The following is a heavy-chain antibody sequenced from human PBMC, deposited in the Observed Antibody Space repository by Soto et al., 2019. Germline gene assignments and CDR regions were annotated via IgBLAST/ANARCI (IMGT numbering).Heavy chain of an antibody. CDR3: ARSISVAMDF. Sequence: SETLSLTCTVSGGSISSSGYYWGWIRQPPGKGLEWIGSIYYTGSTYYNPSLKSRVTISVDTSKNQFSLKLSSVTAADTAVYYCARSISVAMDFWGQGTLVTVSS. J-gene: IGHJ4*02. D-gene: IGHD6-19*01. V-gene: IGHV4-39*01. CDR2: IYYTGST. CDR1: GGSISSSGYY.